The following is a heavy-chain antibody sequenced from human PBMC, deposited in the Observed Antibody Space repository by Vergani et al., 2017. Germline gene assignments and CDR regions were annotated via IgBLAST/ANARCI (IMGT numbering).Heavy chain of an antibody. J-gene: IGHJ3*02. CDR3: ARGSSRAAFDI. Sequence: QVQLVESGGGVVQPGRSLRLSCAASGFTFSSYAMHWVRQAPGKGLEWVAVISYDGSNKYYADSVKGRFTISRDNSNNTLYLQMNSLRAEDTAVYYCARGSSRAAFDIWGQGTMVTVSS. CDR1: GFTFSSYA. D-gene: IGHD6-13*01. V-gene: IGHV3-30-3*01. CDR2: ISYDGSNK.